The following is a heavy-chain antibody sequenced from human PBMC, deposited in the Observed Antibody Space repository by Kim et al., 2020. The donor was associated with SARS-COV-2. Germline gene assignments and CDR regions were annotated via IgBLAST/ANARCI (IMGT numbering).Heavy chain of an antibody. CDR1: GFTFSSYS. V-gene: IGHV3-21*01. J-gene: IGHJ3*02. D-gene: IGHD3-10*02. CDR3: ARSLSYDYVEVGAFDI. CDR2: ISSSSSYI. Sequence: GGSLRLSCAASGFTFSSYSMNWVRQAPGMGLEWVSSISSSSSYIYYADSVKGRFTISRDNAKNSLYLQMNSLRAEDTAVYYCARSLSYDYVEVGAFDIWGQGTMVTVSS.